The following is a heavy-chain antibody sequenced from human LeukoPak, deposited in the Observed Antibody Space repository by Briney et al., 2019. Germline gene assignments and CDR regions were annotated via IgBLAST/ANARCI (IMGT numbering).Heavy chain of an antibody. V-gene: IGHV3-74*01. CDR1: GFTFSNYW. D-gene: IGHD3-10*01. J-gene: IGHJ4*02. CDR2: INSDGSST. CDR3: VRHSGSGSYYNLDH. Sequence: PGGSLRLSCAASGFTFSNYWMHWVRHAPGKGLVWVSRINSDGSSTSYADSVKGRFTISRDNAKNTLYLQMNSLRAEDTAVYSCVRHSGSGSYYNLDHWGQGTLVTVSS.